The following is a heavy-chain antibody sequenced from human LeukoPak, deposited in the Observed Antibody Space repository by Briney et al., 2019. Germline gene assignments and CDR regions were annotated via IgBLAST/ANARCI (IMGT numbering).Heavy chain of an antibody. CDR1: GGSISSYY. Sequence: SETLSLTCTVSGGSISSYYWSWLRQPPGKGLEWIGYLYYTGTTNYNPSLKSRVTISVDTSKNQFSLKLSSVTAADTAVYYCARHYGSGKPWFDYWGQGTLVTVSS. D-gene: IGHD3-10*01. CDR3: ARHYGSGKPWFDY. V-gene: IGHV4-59*01. J-gene: IGHJ4*02. CDR2: LYYTGTT.